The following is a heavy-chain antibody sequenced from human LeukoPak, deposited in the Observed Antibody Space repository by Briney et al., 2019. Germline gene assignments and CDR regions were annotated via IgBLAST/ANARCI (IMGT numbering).Heavy chain of an antibody. V-gene: IGHV4-59*08. CDR1: GGSINSYY. CDR2: IYYSGST. D-gene: IGHD6-13*01. J-gene: IGHJ1*01. Sequence: PSETLSLTCTVSGGSINSYYWSWIRQPPGKGLEWLGCIYYSGSTNYNPSLKSRVTISLDTSKTQFSLKLSSVTAADTAVYYCARASSWTNFQHWGQGTLVTVSS. CDR3: ARASSWTNFQH.